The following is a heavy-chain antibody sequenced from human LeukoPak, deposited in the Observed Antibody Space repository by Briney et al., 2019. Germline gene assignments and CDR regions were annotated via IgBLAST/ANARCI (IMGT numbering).Heavy chain of an antibody. J-gene: IGHJ6*02. D-gene: IGHD3-3*01. CDR3: ARDDYYDFWSGYYTRYYYGMDV. CDR1: GFTFSDYY. Sequence: GGSLRLSCAASGFTFSDYYMSWIRQAPGKGLEWVSYISSSGSTIYYADSVKGRFTISRDNAKNSLYLQMNSLRAEDTAVYYCARDDYYDFWSGYYTRYYYGMDVWGQGTTVTVSS. V-gene: IGHV3-11*01. CDR2: ISSSGSTI.